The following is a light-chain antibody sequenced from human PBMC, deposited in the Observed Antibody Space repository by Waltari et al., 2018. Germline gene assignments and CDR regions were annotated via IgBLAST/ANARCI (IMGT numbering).Light chain of an antibody. CDR1: GSDVGGSNY. J-gene: IGLJ1*01. CDR2: DVN. CDR3: GSYSGTTTYV. Sequence: QSALAQPASVSGSPGQSVTISCTGTGSDVGGSNYFSWYQQHPGKVPKVIIYDVNVRPSGISSRFSGSKSGNTASLTISGLQAEDEADYYCGSYSGTTTYVFGTGTYVTVL. V-gene: IGLV2-14*03.